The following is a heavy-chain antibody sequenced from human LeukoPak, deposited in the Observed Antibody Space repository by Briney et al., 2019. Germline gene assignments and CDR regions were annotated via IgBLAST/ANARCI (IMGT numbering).Heavy chain of an antibody. J-gene: IGHJ5*02. Sequence: ASVKVSCKTFGYTFTSNYMHWVRQAPGQGLEWMGWINPNSGGTNHAQKFQGRVTMTRDTSISTAYMELSRLRSDDTAVYYCASTRVVTAFNWFDPWGQGTLVTVSS. D-gene: IGHD2-21*02. CDR3: ASTRVVTAFNWFDP. CDR2: INPNSGGT. V-gene: IGHV1-2*02. CDR1: GYTFTSNY.